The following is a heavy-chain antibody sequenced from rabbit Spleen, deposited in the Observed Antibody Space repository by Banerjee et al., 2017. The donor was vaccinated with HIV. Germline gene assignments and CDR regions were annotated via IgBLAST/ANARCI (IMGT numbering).Heavy chain of an antibody. CDR3: VREAGYGGYGDGNL. J-gene: IGHJ4*01. D-gene: IGHD6-1*01. Sequence: QSLEESGGDLVKPGASLTLTCTASGFSFSTNYYMCWVRQAPGKGLEWIGYIDPIFGVSYYATWVNGRFTISSHDAQNTLYLQLNSLTVADTATYFCVREAGYGGYGDGNLWGQGTLVTVS. CDR2: IDPIFGVS. V-gene: IGHV1S40*01. CDR1: GFSFSTNYY.